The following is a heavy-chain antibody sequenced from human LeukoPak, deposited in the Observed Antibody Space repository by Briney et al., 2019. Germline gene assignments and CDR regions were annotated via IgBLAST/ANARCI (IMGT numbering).Heavy chain of an antibody. V-gene: IGHV3-7*01. D-gene: IGHD3-3*01. J-gene: IGHJ6*03. CDR3: ARLSVFLESFLPYYYMDV. CDR1: GFTLSNHW. CDR2: TKFDGSDK. Sequence: PGGSLRLSCSVSGFTLSNHWMSWVRQAPGKGLEWVANTKFDGSDKYFVDSVKGRFTISRDNPKNSVYLQMNSLRAEDTAVYYCARLSVFLESFLPYYYMDVWGKGTTVIVSS.